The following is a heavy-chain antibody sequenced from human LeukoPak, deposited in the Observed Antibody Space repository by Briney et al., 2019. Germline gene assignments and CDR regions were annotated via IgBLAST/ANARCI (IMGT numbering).Heavy chain of an antibody. D-gene: IGHD2-2*01. CDR2: IYPGDSDT. CDR3: ARRYCSSTTYYHDAFDI. CDR1: GYSFPIYW. J-gene: IGHJ3*02. Sequence: GESLKISCRGSGYSFPIYWIGWVRQMPGKGLDWMGIIYPGDSDTRYSPSFQGRVTISADKSISTAYLQWSSLRASDTAMYYCARRYCSSTTYYHDAFDIWGQGTMVTVSS. V-gene: IGHV5-51*01.